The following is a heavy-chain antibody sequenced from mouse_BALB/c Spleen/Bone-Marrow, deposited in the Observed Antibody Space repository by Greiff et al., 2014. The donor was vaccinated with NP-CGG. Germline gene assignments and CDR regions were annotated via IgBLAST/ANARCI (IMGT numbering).Heavy chain of an antibody. Sequence: QVQLQQSGAELVKPGASVKLSCKASGYTFTSYYMYWVKQRPGQGLEWIGGINPSNGGTNFNEEFKSKATLTVDKSSSAAYMQLGSLTSEDSAVYYCTRYTYGDYPYYYAMDYWGQGTSVTVSS. V-gene: IGHV1S81*02. CDR3: TRYTYGDYPYYYAMDY. CDR1: GYTFTSYY. CDR2: INPSNGGT. J-gene: IGHJ4*01. D-gene: IGHD2-13*01.